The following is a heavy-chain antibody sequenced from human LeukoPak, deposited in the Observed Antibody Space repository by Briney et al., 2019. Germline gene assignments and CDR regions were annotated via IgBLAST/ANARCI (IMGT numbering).Heavy chain of an antibody. CDR3: AKERYYYDSTASEYYFDY. CDR1: GFTFSSYA. CDR2: ISGSGGST. D-gene: IGHD3-22*01. V-gene: IGHV3-23*01. Sequence: GGSLRLSCAASGFTFSSYAMTWVRQAPGKGLEWVTTISGSGGSTYYADSVKGRFTISRDNSKNTLYVQMNSLRAEDTAVYYCAKERYYYDSTASEYYFDYWGQGTLVTVSS. J-gene: IGHJ4*02.